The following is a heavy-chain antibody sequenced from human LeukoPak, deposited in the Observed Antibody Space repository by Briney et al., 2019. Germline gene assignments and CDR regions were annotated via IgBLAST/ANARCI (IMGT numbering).Heavy chain of an antibody. Sequence: VKVSCKASGGTSSSYAISWVRQAPGQGLEWMGGIIPIFGTANYAQKFQGRVTITADESTSTAYMELSSLRSEDTAVYYCARVYPRYCSGGSCYFDYWGQGTLVTVSS. J-gene: IGHJ4*02. CDR2: IIPIFGTA. V-gene: IGHV1-69*13. D-gene: IGHD2-15*01. CDR3: ARVYPRYCSGGSCYFDY. CDR1: GGTSSSYA.